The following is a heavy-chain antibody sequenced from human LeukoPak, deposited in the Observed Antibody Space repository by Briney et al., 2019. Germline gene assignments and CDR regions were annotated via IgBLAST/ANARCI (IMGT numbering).Heavy chain of an antibody. V-gene: IGHV4-4*07. D-gene: IGHD3-9*01. Sequence: SETLSLTCTVADGSISSYYWSWIRQPAGKGLEWVGRIYTSGSTNYNPSLKSRVTMSVDTSKNQFSLKLSSVTAADTAVYYCARAQYYDILTGYFDYWGQGTLVTVSS. J-gene: IGHJ4*02. CDR1: DGSISSYY. CDR2: IYTSGST. CDR3: ARAQYYDILTGYFDY.